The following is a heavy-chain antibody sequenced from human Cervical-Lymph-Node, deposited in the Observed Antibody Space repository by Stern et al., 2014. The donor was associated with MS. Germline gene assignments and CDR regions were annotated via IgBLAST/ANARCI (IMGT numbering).Heavy chain of an antibody. J-gene: IGHJ6*02. D-gene: IGHD3-10*01. CDR2: INPNTSDT. CDR3: ARGYGEYYYGMDV. CDR1: GYTFTSYD. V-gene: IGHV1-8*01. Sequence: VQLLESGPEVRKPGASVKVSCKTSGYTFTSYDINWVRQAPGQGLEWMGYINPNTSDTDYAQKFQGRVAITRKNSIGTAYMELSSLRSEDTAVYFCARGYGEYYYGMDVWGQGTTVTVPS.